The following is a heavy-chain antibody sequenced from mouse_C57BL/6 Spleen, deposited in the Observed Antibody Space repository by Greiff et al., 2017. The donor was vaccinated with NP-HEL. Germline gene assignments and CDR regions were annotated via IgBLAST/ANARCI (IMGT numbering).Heavy chain of an antibody. V-gene: IGHV1-55*01. Sequence: VQLQQPGAELVKPGASVKMSCKASGYTFTSYWITWVKQRPGQGLEWIGDIYPGSGSTNYNEKFKSKATLTVDTSSSTAYMQLSSLTSEDSAVYYCARRGDGKGYFDVWGTGTTVTVSS. CDR1: GYTFTSYW. D-gene: IGHD1-1*01. CDR3: ARRGDGKGYFDV. CDR2: IYPGSGST. J-gene: IGHJ1*03.